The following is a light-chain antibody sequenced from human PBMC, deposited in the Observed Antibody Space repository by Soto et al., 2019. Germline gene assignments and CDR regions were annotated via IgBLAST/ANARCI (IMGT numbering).Light chain of an antibody. J-gene: IGLJ1*01. CDR2: QDS. CDR3: QAWDSSTAI. Sequence: SYELTQPPSVSVSPGQTASITCSGDKLGDKFACWYQQKPGQSPVLVIYQDSKRPSGIPERFSGSNSGNTATLTISGTQAMYEAVYYCQAWDSSTAIFGTGTKLTVL. V-gene: IGLV3-1*01. CDR1: KLGDKF.